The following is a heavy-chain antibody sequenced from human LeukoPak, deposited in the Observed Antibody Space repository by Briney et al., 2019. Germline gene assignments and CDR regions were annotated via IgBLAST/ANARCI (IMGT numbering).Heavy chain of an antibody. V-gene: IGHV3-53*05. CDR2: IYSGGST. CDR3: ARDGAVTTKRASLWYYYGMDV. J-gene: IGHJ6*02. D-gene: IGHD4-17*01. CDR1: GFSVSSNY. Sequence: PGGSLRLSCVPSGFSVSSNYMSWVRQAPGKGLEWVSVIYSGGSTYYADSVKGRFTISRDNSKNTLYLQMNSLRAEDTAVYYCARDGAVTTKRASLWYYYGMDVWGQGTTVTVSS.